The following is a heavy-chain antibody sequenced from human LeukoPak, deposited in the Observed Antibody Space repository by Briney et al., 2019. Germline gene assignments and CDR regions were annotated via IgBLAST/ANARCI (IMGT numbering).Heavy chain of an antibody. D-gene: IGHD1-26*01. Sequence: ASVKVSCKASGYTFTSYGISWVRQAPGQGLEWMGWISAYNGNTNYAQKLQGRVTMTTDTSTSTAYMELSRLRSDDTAVYYCARGDIVGATYVYWFDPWGQGTLVTVSS. V-gene: IGHV1-18*01. CDR2: ISAYNGNT. CDR3: ARGDIVGATYVYWFDP. J-gene: IGHJ5*02. CDR1: GYTFTSYG.